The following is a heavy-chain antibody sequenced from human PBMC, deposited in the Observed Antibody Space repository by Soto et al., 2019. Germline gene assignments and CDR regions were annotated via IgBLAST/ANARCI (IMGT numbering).Heavy chain of an antibody. D-gene: IGHD6-6*01. Sequence: PSETLSLTCTVSGGSISSSSYYWGWIRQPPGKGLEWIGSIYYSGSTYYNPSLKSRVTISVDTSKNQFSLKLSSVTAADTAVYYCARVEYSSSAQGYWFDPWGQGTLVNVSS. J-gene: IGHJ5*02. CDR3: ARVEYSSSAQGYWFDP. CDR2: IYYSGST. V-gene: IGHV4-39*01. CDR1: GGSISSSSYY.